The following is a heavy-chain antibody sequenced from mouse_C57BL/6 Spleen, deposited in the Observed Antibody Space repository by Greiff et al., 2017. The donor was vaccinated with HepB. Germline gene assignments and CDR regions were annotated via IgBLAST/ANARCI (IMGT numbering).Heavy chain of an antibody. CDR2: IDPSDSYT. Sequence: QVQLQQSGAELVMPGASVKLSCKASGYTFTSYWMHWVKQRPGQGLEWIGEIDPSDSYTNYNQKFKGKSTLTVDKSSSTAYMQLSSLTSEDSAVYYCARGGQLRPYYFDYWGQGTTLTVSS. D-gene: IGHD3-2*02. CDR3: ARGGQLRPYYFDY. V-gene: IGHV1-69*01. J-gene: IGHJ2*01. CDR1: GYTFTSYW.